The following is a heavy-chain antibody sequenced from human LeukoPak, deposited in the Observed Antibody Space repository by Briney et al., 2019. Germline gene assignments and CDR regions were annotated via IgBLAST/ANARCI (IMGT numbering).Heavy chain of an antibody. Sequence: PGGSLRLSCAASGFTFSSYGMHWVRQAPGKGLEWVAVIWYDGSNKYYADSVKGRFTISRDNSKNTLYLHMNRLRAEDTSVYYCARDYDSSGYYPWDWGQGTLVTVSS. J-gene: IGHJ4*02. D-gene: IGHD3-22*01. CDR1: GFTFSSYG. CDR3: ARDYDSSGYYPWD. CDR2: IWYDGSNK. V-gene: IGHV3-33*01.